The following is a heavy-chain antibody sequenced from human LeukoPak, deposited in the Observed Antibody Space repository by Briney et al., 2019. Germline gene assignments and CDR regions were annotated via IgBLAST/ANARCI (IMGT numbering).Heavy chain of an antibody. CDR3: AREGRGEYCGGDCYEYYFDY. CDR1: GYTFTSYD. CDR2: INPNSGGA. D-gene: IGHD2-21*02. V-gene: IGHV1-2*02. Sequence: GASVKVSCKASGYTFTSYDINRVRQAPGQGLEWMGWINPNSGGANYAQKFQGRVTMTRDTSISTAYMELSRLRSDDTAVYYCAREGRGEYCGGDCYEYYFDYWGQGTLVTVSS. J-gene: IGHJ4*02.